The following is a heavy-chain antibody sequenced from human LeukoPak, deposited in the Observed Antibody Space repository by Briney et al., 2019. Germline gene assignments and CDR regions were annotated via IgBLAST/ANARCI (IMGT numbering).Heavy chain of an antibody. J-gene: IGHJ3*02. D-gene: IGHD4-11*01. CDR3: VRIYYSNAFDI. V-gene: IGHV1-8*03. CDR2: MNPKTGNT. Sequence: GASVKVSCKASGYTFTSYGISWVRQAPGQGLEWMGWMNPKTGNTGSAQKFQGRVTITGDTSISTVYMELSSLRSEDTAVYYRVRIYYSNAFDIWGQGTMVTVSS. CDR1: GYTFTSYG.